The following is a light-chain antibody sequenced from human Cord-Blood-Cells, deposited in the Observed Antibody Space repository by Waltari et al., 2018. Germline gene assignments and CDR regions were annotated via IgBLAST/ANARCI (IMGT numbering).Light chain of an antibody. J-gene: IGLJ2*01. V-gene: IGLV1-47*01. Sequence: QSVLTQPPSASGTPGQRVTISCSGSSSTLGSNYVYWYQQLPGTAPKLLIYRNNQRPSGVPDRFSGSKSGTSASLAISGLRSEDEADYYCAAWDDSLSGVVFGGGTKLTVL. CDR1: SSTLGSNY. CDR2: RNN. CDR3: AAWDDSLSGVV.